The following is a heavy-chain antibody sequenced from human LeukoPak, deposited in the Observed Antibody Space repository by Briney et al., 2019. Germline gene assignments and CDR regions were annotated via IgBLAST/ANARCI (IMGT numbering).Heavy chain of an antibody. D-gene: IGHD5-18*01. V-gene: IGHV7-4-1*02. CDR3: AREEEDTAMGNSYYYYYYYMDV. Sequence: GASVKVSCKASGYTFTSYGISWVRQAPGQGLEWMGWINTNTGNPTYAQGFTGRFVFSLDTSVSTAYLQISSLKAEDTAVYYCAREEEDTAMGNSYYYYYYYMDVWGKGTTVTVSS. J-gene: IGHJ6*03. CDR2: INTNTGNP. CDR1: GYTFTSYG.